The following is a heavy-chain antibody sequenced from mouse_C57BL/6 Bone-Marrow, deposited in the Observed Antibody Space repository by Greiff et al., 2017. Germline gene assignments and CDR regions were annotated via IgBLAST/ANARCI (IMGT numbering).Heavy chain of an antibody. CDR3: ARGWLRGGFDY. CDR2: INPYNGGT. V-gene: IGHV1-19*01. J-gene: IGHJ2*01. D-gene: IGHD2-3*01. CDR1: GYTFTDYY. Sequence: EVQLQQSGPVLVKPGASVKMSCKASGYTFTDYYMNWVKQSHGKSLEWIGVINPYNGGTSYNQKFKGKATLTVDKSSSTAYMELNSLTSEDSAVYYCARGWLRGGFDYWGQGTTLTVSS.